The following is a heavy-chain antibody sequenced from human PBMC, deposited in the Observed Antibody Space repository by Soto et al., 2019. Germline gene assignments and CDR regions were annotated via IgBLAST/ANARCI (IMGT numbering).Heavy chain of an antibody. CDR1: GFTFSNAW. Sequence: GGSLRLSCAASGFTFSNAWMSWVCQAPGKGLEWVGRIKSKTDGGTTDYAAPVKGRFTISRDDSKNTLYLQMNSLKTEDTAVYYCTIEVYCSSTSCYDPFDYWGQGTLVTVSS. V-gene: IGHV3-15*01. CDR2: IKSKTDGGTT. D-gene: IGHD2-2*01. CDR3: TIEVYCSSTSCYDPFDY. J-gene: IGHJ4*02.